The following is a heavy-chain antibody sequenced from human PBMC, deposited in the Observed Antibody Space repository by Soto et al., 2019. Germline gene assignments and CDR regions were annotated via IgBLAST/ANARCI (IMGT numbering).Heavy chain of an antibody. Sequence: QVQLQQWGAGLSKPSETLSLTCAVYGVSFSDYYWSWVRQPPGKGLEWIGEINHRGSTNYNPSLMTRITMPVDTSKNQFSRKLSSVTPGDTAVCNCARGGGDSYMAVWGKGDTATVSS. CDR3: ARGGGDSYMAV. V-gene: IGHV4-34*01. J-gene: IGHJ6*03. D-gene: IGHD3-16*01. CDR2: INHRGST. CDR1: GVSFSDYY.